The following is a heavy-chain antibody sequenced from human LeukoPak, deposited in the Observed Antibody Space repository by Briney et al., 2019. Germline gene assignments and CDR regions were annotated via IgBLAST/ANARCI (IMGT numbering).Heavy chain of an antibody. J-gene: IGHJ4*02. CDR1: GGYISSYY. CDR3: ARANRYDLHFDY. V-gene: IGHV4-59*01. Sequence: PSETLSLTCTVSGGYISSYYWGWIRQPPGKGLEWIGYIYYSGSSNYNPSLKSRVTISVDTSKNQISLKLSSVTAADTAVYYCARANRYDLHFDYWGQGTLVTVSS. D-gene: IGHD5-12*01. CDR2: IYYSGSS.